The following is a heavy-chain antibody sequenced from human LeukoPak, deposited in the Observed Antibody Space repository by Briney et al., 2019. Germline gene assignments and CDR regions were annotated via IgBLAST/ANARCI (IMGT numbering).Heavy chain of an antibody. Sequence: ASVKVSCKASGYTFTGYYMHWVRQAPGQGLEWMGWINPNSGGTNYAQKFQGWVTMTRDTSISTAYMELSRLRSDDTAVYYCARDSGNYYGSGSNFHFDYWGQGTLVTVSS. CDR3: ARDSGNYYGSGSNFHFDY. D-gene: IGHD3-10*01. V-gene: IGHV1-2*04. J-gene: IGHJ4*02. CDR1: GYTFTGYY. CDR2: INPNSGGT.